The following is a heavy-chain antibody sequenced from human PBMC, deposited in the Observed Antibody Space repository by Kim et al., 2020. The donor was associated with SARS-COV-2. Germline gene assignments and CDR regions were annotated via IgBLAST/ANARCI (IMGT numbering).Heavy chain of an antibody. Sequence: SGTLSLTCTVSGVSISTYYWSWIRQPPGKGLEWIGYFYSSGITSYNPSLKSRVSISVDTSKKQFSLRLSSVTAADTAVYYCVSASSGSYPQFDYWGQGALVIVSS. CDR3: VSASSGSYPQFDY. J-gene: IGHJ4*02. CDR1: GVSISTYY. D-gene: IGHD6-19*01. V-gene: IGHV4-59*08. CDR2: FYSSGIT.